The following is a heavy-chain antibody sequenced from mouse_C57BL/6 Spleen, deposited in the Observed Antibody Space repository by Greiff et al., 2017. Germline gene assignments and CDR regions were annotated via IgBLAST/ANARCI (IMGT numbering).Heavy chain of an antibody. Sequence: EVKVEESGGGLVQPGGSMKLSCVASGFTFSNYWMNWVRQSPEKGLEWVAQIRLKSDNYATHFAESVKGRFTISRDDSKSSVYLQMNNLRAEDTGIYYCTGGSMGFAYWGQGTLVTVAA. V-gene: IGHV6-3*01. J-gene: IGHJ3*01. D-gene: IGHD1-1*01. CDR1: GFTFSNYW. CDR3: TGGSMGFAY. CDR2: IRLKSDNYAT.